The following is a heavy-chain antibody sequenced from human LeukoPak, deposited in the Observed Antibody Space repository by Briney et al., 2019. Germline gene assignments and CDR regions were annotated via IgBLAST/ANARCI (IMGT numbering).Heavy chain of an antibody. V-gene: IGHV4-34*01. J-gene: IGHJ5*02. CDR3: ARDRPWNDVGNWFDP. Sequence: SETLSLTCAVYGGSFSGYYWSWIRQPPGKGLEWIGEINHSGSTNYNPSLKSRVTISVDTSKNQFSLKLSSVTAADTAVYYCARDRPWNDVGNWFDPWGQGTLVTVSS. D-gene: IGHD1-1*01. CDR1: GGSFSGYY. CDR2: INHSGST.